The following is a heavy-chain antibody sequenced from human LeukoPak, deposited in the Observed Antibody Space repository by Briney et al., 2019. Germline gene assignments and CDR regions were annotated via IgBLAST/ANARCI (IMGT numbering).Heavy chain of an antibody. V-gene: IGHV1-2*02. Sequence: GASVKVSCKASGYTFTGYYMHWVRQAPGQGLEWMGWINPNSGGTNYAQKFQGRVTMTRDTSISTAYMELSRLRSDDTAVYYCATGDTGYSSSWYSYWGQGTLVTVSS. J-gene: IGHJ4*02. CDR1: GYTFTGYY. CDR2: INPNSGGT. CDR3: ATGDTGYSSSWYSY. D-gene: IGHD6-13*01.